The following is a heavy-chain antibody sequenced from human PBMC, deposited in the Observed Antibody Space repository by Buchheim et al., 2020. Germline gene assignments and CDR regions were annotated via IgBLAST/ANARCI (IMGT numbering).Heavy chain of an antibody. CDR2: MNPNSGNT. V-gene: IGHV1-8*01. CDR3: ARASTGATFHPYYYYGMDV. D-gene: IGHD1-7*01. Sequence: QVQLVQSGAEVKKPGASVKVSCKDSGYTFTSYDINWVRQATGQGLEWMGWMNPNSGNTGYAQKFQGRVTMTRNTSISTAYMERSSLRSEDTAVYYCARASTGATFHPYYYYGMDVWGQGTT. J-gene: IGHJ6*02. CDR1: GYTFTSYD.